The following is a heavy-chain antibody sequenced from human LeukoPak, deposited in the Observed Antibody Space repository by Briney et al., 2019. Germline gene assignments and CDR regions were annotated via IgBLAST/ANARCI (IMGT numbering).Heavy chain of an antibody. J-gene: IGHJ5*02. CDR1: GYPFTKFY. CDR2: MSPNGDST. V-gene: IGHV1-46*01. Sequence: ASVKVSCKASGYPFTKFYMHWVRQAPGHGLEWMGLMSPNGDSTLYTQKFQGRVTMTRDTSTSTDYMELSSLRSEDTAVYYGARDNSDTVKGECSGACYWWFDPWGQGTLVTVSS. D-gene: IGHD6-19*01. CDR3: ARDNSDTVKGECSGACYWWFDP.